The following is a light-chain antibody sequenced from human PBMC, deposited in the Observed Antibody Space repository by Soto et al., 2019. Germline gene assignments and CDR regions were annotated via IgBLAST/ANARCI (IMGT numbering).Light chain of an antibody. V-gene: IGLV2-8*01. J-gene: IGLJ1*01. Sequence: QSALTQPPSASGSPGQSVTISCTGTSSDVGVYTFVSWYQQHPGEAPKLIIYDVTRRPSGVPGRFSGSKSGNTASLTVSGLQTEDEADYFCSSYAGSNNVVFGTGTKLTVL. CDR1: SSDVGVYTF. CDR3: SSYAGSNNVV. CDR2: DVT.